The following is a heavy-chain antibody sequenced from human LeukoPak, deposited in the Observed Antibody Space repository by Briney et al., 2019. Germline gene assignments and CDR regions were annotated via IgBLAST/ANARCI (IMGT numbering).Heavy chain of an antibody. CDR2: INPSGGST. Sequence: ASVKVSCKVSGHTLTSYYLHWVRQAPGQGLEWVGIINPSGGSTSNAQKFQGRVTMTRDTSTTTVYMELSSLRSEDTAVYYCARGGCTSTSCYPDLFSWGQGTLVTVPS. V-gene: IGHV1-46*01. D-gene: IGHD2-2*01. CDR1: GHTLTSYY. CDR3: ARGGCTSTSCYPDLFS. J-gene: IGHJ4*02.